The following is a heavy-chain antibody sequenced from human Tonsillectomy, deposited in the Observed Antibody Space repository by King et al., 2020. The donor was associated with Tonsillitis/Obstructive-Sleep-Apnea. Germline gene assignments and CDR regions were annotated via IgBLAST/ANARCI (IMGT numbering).Heavy chain of an antibody. CDR2: IYYSGST. Sequence: QLQESGPGLVKPSETLSLTCTVSGGSISSSSYYWGWIRQPPGKGLEWIGSIYYSGSTYYNPSLKSRVTISVDTSKNQFSLKLSSVTAADTAVYYCASAIYDILTGYYRWIWGQGTMVTVSS. V-gene: IGHV4-39*01. CDR1: GGSISSSSYY. CDR3: ASAIYDILTGYYRWI. D-gene: IGHD3-9*01. J-gene: IGHJ3*02.